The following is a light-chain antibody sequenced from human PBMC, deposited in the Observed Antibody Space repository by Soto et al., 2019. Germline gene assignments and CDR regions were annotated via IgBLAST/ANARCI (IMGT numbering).Light chain of an antibody. CDR2: EVS. J-gene: IGLJ2*01. CDR3: SSYSTISSHVV. CDR1: SSDVGGYNY. V-gene: IGLV2-14*01. Sequence: QSALTQPASVSGSPGQSITISCTGTSSDVGGYNYVSWYQHRPGKAPKLVIYEVSNRPSGVSNRFSGSKSGNTASLTISGLQAEDEADYFCSSYSTISSHVVFGGGTKLTVL.